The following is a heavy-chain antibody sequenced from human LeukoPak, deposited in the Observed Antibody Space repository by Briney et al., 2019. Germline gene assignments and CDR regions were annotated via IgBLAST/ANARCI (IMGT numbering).Heavy chain of an antibody. CDR2: VIDNGGFT. V-gene: IGHV3-23*01. CDR1: GFTFSSYA. J-gene: IGHJ3*02. CDR3: ARGKSTRHGLDI. D-gene: IGHD2-2*01. Sequence: GGSLRLSCAASGFTFSSYAITWVRQAPGKGLEWVSAVIDNGGFTYYADSVKGRFTISRDNSKDALYLQMNSLRVEDTAVYYCARGKSTRHGLDIWGQGTKVTVSS.